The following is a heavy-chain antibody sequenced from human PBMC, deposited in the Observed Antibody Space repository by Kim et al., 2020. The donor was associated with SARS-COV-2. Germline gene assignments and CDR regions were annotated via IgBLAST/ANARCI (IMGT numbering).Heavy chain of an antibody. Sequence: GGSLRLSCAASGFKFSNYAMHGVRQAPGKGVEWVAGLSYDGNNRHNADSVKGRFTISRDNSQNTLYLQMNSLRSDDTAIYYCAKDLFMARGGVFDSWGQGALGSASS. D-gene: IGHD3-10*01. CDR2: LSYDGNNR. CDR1: GFKFSNYA. CDR3: AKDLFMARGGVFDS. V-gene: IGHV3-30*18. J-gene: IGHJ4*02.